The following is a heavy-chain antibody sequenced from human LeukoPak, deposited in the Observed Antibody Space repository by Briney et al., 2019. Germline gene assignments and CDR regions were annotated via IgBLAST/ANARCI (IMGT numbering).Heavy chain of an antibody. CDR2: ISYDGSNK. Sequence: SGGSLRLSCAASGFTFSSYGMHWVRQAPGKGLEWVAVISYDGSNKYYADSVKGRFTISRDNAKNSLYLQMNSLRAADTAVYYCARILGNCNGGGCASAAGWGQGTLVIVSS. V-gene: IGHV3-30*03. CDR3: ARILGNCNGGGCASAAG. CDR1: GFTFSSYG. J-gene: IGHJ4*02. D-gene: IGHD2-15*01.